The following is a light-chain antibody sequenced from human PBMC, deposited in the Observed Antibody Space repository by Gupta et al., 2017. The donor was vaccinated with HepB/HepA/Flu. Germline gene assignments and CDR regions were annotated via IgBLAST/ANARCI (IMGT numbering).Light chain of an antibody. J-gene: IGLJ2*01. V-gene: IGLV1-47*01. CDR2: RND. CDR3: AAGDKSRRHVE. CDR1: RSNVGRSF. Sequence: SVLPQPPSASGTPWQWVTISCCGSRSNVGRSFVYWYQQFLVAAPNLLIYRNDQRPSGVPERFSGSKYGSAAAMAISGLRAEDESNYYCAAGDKSRRHVEFGGGTKLTVL.